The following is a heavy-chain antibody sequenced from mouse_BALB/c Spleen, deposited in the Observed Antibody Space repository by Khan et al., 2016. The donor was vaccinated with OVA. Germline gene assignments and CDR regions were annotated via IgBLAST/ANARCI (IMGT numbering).Heavy chain of an antibody. J-gene: IGHJ1*01. CDR1: GYTFTNYG. CDR2: INTYTGEP. D-gene: IGHD1-1*02. Sequence: LVESGPELKKPGETVKISCKASGYTFTNYGMNWVKQAPGKGLKWMGWINTYTGEPTYADDFKGRFASSLETSASTAYLQINNLKNEDTATYFCASGGYWYFDVWGAGTTVTVSS. V-gene: IGHV9-3-1*01. CDR3: ASGGYWYFDV.